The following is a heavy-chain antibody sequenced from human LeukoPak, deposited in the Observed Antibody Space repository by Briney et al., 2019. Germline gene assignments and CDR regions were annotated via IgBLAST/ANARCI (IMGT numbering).Heavy chain of an antibody. CDR1: GGSISSGGYS. Sequence: KPSQTLSLTCAVSGGSISSGGYSWSWIRQPPGKGLEWIGYIYHSGSTYYNPSLKSRVTISVDRSKNQFSLKLSSVTAADTAVYYCAGHARELERRSGAFDYWGQGTLVTVSS. J-gene: IGHJ4*02. CDR2: IYHSGST. V-gene: IGHV4-30-2*01. D-gene: IGHD1-1*01. CDR3: AGHARELERRSGAFDY.